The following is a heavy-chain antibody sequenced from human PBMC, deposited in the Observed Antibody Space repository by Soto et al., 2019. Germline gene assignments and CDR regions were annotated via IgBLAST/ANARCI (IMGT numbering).Heavy chain of an antibody. CDR1: GFTFSSYS. J-gene: IGHJ3*02. D-gene: IGHD3-3*01. V-gene: IGHV3-21*01. Sequence: GGSLRLSCAASGFTFSSYSMNWVRQDPGKGLEWVSSISSSSSYIYYADSVKGRFTISRDNAKNSLYLQMNSLRAEDTAVYYCARDRDYDFWSGLAAFDIWGQGTMVTVSS. CDR2: ISSSSSYI. CDR3: ARDRDYDFWSGLAAFDI.